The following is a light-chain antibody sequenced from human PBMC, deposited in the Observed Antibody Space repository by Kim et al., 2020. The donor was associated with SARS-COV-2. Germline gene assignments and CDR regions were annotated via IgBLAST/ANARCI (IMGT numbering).Light chain of an antibody. J-gene: IGLJ3*02. CDR3: AAWDGTLRTRV. CDR2: GSS. Sequence: QSVLTQPPAASGTPGQRVTVSCSGWSSNIGGYDVFWFQQFPGRAPKLLIYGSSQRPSGVPDRFSASKSGTSASLAISGLRSEDEADYYCAAWDGTLRTRVFGGGTQLTVL. CDR1: SSNIGGYD. V-gene: IGLV1-47*01.